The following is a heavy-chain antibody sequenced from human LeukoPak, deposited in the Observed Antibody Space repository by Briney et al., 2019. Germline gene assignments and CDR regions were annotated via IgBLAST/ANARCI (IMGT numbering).Heavy chain of an antibody. CDR3: ATTVGSYFDY. CDR2: IYYSGST. Sequence: SQTLSLTCAVPGGSISSGGYSWSWIRQPPGKGLEWIGYIYYSGSTNNNPSLKSRVTISVDTSKNQLSLKLSSVTAADTAVYYCATTVGSYFDYWSQGTLVTVSS. V-gene: IGHV4-30-4*07. D-gene: IGHD4-17*01. CDR1: GGSISSGGYS. J-gene: IGHJ4*02.